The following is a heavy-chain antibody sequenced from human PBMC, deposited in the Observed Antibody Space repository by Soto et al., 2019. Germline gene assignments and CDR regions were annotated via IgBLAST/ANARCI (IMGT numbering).Heavy chain of an antibody. CDR2: INPKSGGT. CDR3: ARGDSTDWSNGVCSFFYNQDMDG. Sequence: ASVKVSCKASGYSFTDYHIHWVRQAPGQGLEWLGRINPKSGGTSTAQKFQGWVTMTTDTSISTASMELTRLTSDDTAIYYCARGDSTDWSNGVCSFFYNQDMDGWG. CDR1: GYSFTDYH. J-gene: IGHJ6*04. D-gene: IGHD2-8*01. V-gene: IGHV1-2*04.